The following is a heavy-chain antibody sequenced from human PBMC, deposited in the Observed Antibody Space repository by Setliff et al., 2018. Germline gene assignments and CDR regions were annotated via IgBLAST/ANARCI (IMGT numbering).Heavy chain of an antibody. J-gene: IGHJ3*02. CDR1: GFTFSSYA. CDR3: ARDTSGRDAFDI. Sequence: GGSLRLSCAASGFTFSSYAINWVRQGPGKGLEWVSAISGGGSRTYYSDSVKGRFTISRDNSKNTLYLQMSSLRADDAAVYYCARDTSGRDAFDIWGQGTVVTVSS. V-gene: IGHV3-23*01. CDR2: ISGGGSRT. D-gene: IGHD6-19*01.